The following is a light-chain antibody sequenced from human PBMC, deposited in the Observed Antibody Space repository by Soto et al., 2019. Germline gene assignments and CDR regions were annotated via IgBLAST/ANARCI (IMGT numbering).Light chain of an antibody. CDR1: QSVSSSY. CDR2: GAS. V-gene: IGKV3-20*01. Sequence: ENLLTQSPGTLSLSPGERATLSRRASQSVSSSYLAWYQQKPGQAPRLLIYGASSRATGIPDRFSGSGSGTDFTLTISRLQSEDFAVYHCQKYHNWPSWTFGQGTKVDIK. CDR3: QKYHNWPSWT. J-gene: IGKJ1*01.